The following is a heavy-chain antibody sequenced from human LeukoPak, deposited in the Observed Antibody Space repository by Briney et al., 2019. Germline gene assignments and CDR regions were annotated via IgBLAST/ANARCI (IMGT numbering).Heavy chain of an antibody. Sequence: GASVKVSCKASGYTFTGYYMHWVRQAPGQGLEWMGWINPSSGGTNYAQKLQGRVTMTTDTSTSTAYMELRSLRSDDTAVYYCARGAKQWLVRWYNWFDPWGQGTLVTVSS. CDR1: GYTFTGYY. D-gene: IGHD6-19*01. CDR2: INPSSGGT. V-gene: IGHV1-2*02. J-gene: IGHJ5*02. CDR3: ARGAKQWLVRWYNWFDP.